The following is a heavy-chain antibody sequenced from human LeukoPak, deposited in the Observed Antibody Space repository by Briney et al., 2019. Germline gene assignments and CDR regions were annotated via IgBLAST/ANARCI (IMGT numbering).Heavy chain of an antibody. CDR2: ISGSGGST. D-gene: IGHD3-22*01. V-gene: IGHV3-23*01. CDR1: GFTFSSYA. CDR3: AKVGGITMIVVVTDFDY. J-gene: IGHJ4*02. Sequence: GGSLRLSCAASGFTFSSYAMSWVRQAPGKGLEWVSAISGSGGSTYSADSVKGRFTISRDNSKNTLYLQMNSLRAEDTAVYYCAKVGGITMIVVVTDFDYWGQGTLVTVSS.